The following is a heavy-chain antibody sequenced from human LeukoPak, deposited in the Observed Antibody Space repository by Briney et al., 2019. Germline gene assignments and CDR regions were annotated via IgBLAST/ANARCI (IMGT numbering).Heavy chain of an antibody. CDR2: ISSSSSYI. V-gene: IGHV3-21*01. J-gene: IGHJ6*03. CDR3: ARVGYYYDSSGYYYGVYYYYYMDV. CDR1: GFTFSSYS. Sequence: KAGGSLRLSCAASGFTFSSYSTNWVRQAPGKGLEWVSSISSSSSYIYYADSVKGRFTISRDNAKNSLYLQMNSLRAEDTAVYYCARVGYYYDSSGYYYGVYYYYYMDVWGKGTTVTVSS. D-gene: IGHD3-22*01.